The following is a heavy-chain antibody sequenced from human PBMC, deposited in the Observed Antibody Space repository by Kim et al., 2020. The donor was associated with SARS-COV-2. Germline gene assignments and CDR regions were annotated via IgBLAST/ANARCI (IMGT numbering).Heavy chain of an antibody. Sequence: ASVKVSCKASGYTFTSYGISWVRQAPGQGLEWMGWISAYNGNTNYAQKLQGRVTMTTDTSTSTAYMELRSLRSDDTAVYYCARGWELLTRASFAFDIWGQGTMVTVSS. CDR3: ARGWELLTRASFAFDI. D-gene: IGHD1-26*01. CDR1: GYTFTSYG. V-gene: IGHV1-18*04. CDR2: ISAYNGNT. J-gene: IGHJ3*02.